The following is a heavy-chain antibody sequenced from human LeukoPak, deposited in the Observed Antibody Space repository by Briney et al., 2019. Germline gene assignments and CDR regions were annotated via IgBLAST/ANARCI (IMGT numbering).Heavy chain of an antibody. D-gene: IGHD3-10*01. CDR2: SSNNGST. CDR1: RGSITTYY. CDR3: ARRGPGGRALDI. V-gene: IGHV4-59*08. J-gene: IGHJ3*02. Sequence: PSETLSLTCTVSRGSITTYYWSWVRQPPGKGLEWIGYSSNNGSTKYNPSLKSRVTISVDTSMNQFSLRLKSMTAADTAVYYCARRGPGGRALDIWGLGTMVPVSS.